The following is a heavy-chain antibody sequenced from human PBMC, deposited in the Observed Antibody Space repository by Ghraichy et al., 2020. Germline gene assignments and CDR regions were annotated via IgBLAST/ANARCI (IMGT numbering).Heavy chain of an antibody. Sequence: GGSPRLSCAASGFTFSSYAMSWVRQAPGKGLEWVSAISDSGASTYYADSVKGRFSISRDNSKNTLYLQMNSLRAEDTAVYYCAKALDSSSWLLYRVDSWGQGTLVTVSS. D-gene: IGHD6-13*01. CDR2: ISDSGAST. CDR3: AKALDSSSWLLYRVDS. J-gene: IGHJ4*02. CDR1: GFTFSSYA. V-gene: IGHV3-23*01.